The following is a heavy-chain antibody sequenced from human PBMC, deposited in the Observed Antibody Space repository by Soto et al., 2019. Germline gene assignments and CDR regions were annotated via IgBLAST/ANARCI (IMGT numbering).Heavy chain of an antibody. CDR2: ISAYDGNT. Sequence: QVQLVQSGGEVKKPGASVKVSCKASGYTYPSYGLVRVRQAPGQGLQWMGWISAYDGNTIYPQNLQGRVTMTTDTSTSTAYMELRNLSSDDTAVYYCARVTVADYFDYWGQGTLVTVSS. CDR3: ARVTVADYFDY. D-gene: IGHD6-19*01. V-gene: IGHV1-18*01. J-gene: IGHJ4*02. CDR1: GYTYPSYG.